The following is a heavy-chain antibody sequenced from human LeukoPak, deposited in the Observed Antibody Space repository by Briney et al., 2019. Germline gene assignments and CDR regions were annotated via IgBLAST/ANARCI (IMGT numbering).Heavy chain of an antibody. D-gene: IGHD2-2*01. J-gene: IGHJ4*02. CDR1: GYSFTTYW. V-gene: IGHV5-51*01. CDR3: ARREGCSSTSCPPDY. CDR2: IYPGDSDT. Sequence: PGESLKSSCRGSGYSFTTYWIGWVRQMPGKGLEWMGIIYPGDSDTRYTPSFQGQVTMSADKSINTAYLQWSSLTASDTAIYYCARREGCSSTSCPPDYWGQGTLVTVSP.